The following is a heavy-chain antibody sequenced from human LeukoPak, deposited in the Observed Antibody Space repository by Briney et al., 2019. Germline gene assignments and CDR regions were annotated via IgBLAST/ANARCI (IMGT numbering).Heavy chain of an antibody. V-gene: IGHV1-18*01. CDR2: ISAYNGNT. Sequence: ASVKVSCKASGYTFTSYGISWVRQAPGQGLEWMGWISAYNGNTNYAQKLQGRVTMTTDTSTSTAYMELRSLRSDDAAVYYCARVFPSPYSSSSCGQGTLVTVSS. CDR3: ARVFPSPYSSSS. J-gene: IGHJ5*02. D-gene: IGHD6-6*01. CDR1: GYTFTSYG.